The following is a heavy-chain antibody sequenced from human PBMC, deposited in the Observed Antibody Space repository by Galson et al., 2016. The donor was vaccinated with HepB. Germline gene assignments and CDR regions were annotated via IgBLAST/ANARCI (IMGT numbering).Heavy chain of an antibody. J-gene: IGHJ6*02. CDR2: INAGTGNT. CDR1: GYTFTSYA. CDR3: AAGRDYYYGMGV. Sequence: SVKVSCKASGYTFTSYAMHWVRQAPGQRLEWMGWINAGTGNTKYSQKFQGRVTITREIASTGYMALSSLRSEDTAVYYCAAGRDYYYGMGVWGQGTTVTVSS. D-gene: IGHD3-10*01. V-gene: IGHV1-3*01.